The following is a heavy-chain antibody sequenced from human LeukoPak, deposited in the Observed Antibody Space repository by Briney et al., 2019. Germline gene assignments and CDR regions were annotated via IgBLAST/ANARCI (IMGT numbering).Heavy chain of an antibody. J-gene: IGHJ5*02. V-gene: IGHV3-21*01. Sequence: GGSLRLSCAASGFSFTNYAMSWVRQAPGKGLEWVSSISSSSSYIYYADSVKGRFTISRDNAKNSLYLQMNSLRAEDTAVYYCAREEVLDPWGQGTLVTVSS. CDR3: AREEVLDP. CDR1: GFSFTNYA. CDR2: ISSSSSYI.